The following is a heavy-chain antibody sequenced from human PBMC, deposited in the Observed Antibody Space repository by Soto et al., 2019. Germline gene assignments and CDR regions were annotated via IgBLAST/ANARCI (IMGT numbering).Heavy chain of an antibody. D-gene: IGHD3-3*01. J-gene: IGHJ4*02. CDR3: ASTYYDFWSGYYTRPQFDY. Sequence: SETLSLTCTVSGGSISSGGYYWSWIRQHPGKGLEWIGYIYYSGSTYYNPSLKSRVTISVDTSKNQFSLKLSSVTAADTAVYYCASTYYDFWSGYYTRPQFDYWGQGTVVTVSS. CDR2: IYYSGST. CDR1: GGSISSGGYY. V-gene: IGHV4-31*03.